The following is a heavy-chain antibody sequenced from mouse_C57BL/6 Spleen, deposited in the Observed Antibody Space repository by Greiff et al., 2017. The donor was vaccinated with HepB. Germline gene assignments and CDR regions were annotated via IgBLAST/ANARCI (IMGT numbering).Heavy chain of an antibody. V-gene: IGHV3-1*01. Sequence: VQLKESGPGMVKPSQSLSLTCTVTGYSITSGYDWHWIRHFPGNKLEWMGYISYSGSTNYNPSLKSRISITHDTSKNHFFLKLNSVTTEDTATYYCARSTTVVGDAMDYWGQGTSVTVSS. D-gene: IGHD1-1*01. CDR2: ISYSGST. CDR1: GYSITSGYD. CDR3: ARSTTVVGDAMDY. J-gene: IGHJ4*01.